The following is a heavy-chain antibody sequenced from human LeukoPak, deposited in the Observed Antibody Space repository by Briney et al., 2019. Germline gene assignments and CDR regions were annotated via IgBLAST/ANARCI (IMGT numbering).Heavy chain of an antibody. V-gene: IGHV3-74*01. D-gene: IGHD5-24*01. CDR3: VRDGDVYNFDH. CDR2: IKGDESYT. J-gene: IGHJ4*02. Sequence: GGSLRLSCAASGFTFRSHWMHWVRQAPGKGLVWVSRIKGDESYTNHADSVKGRFTISRDNAKNTLYLQMTSLRAKDTAIYYRVRDGDVYNFDHWGQGTLVTVSS. CDR1: GFTFRSHW.